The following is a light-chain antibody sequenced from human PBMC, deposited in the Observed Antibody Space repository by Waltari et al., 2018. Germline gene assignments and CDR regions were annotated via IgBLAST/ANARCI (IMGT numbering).Light chain of an antibody. CDR1: SSDVGTYKP. V-gene: IGLV2-23*02. CDR3: SSYAGSSKGV. Sequence: QSALTQPASVSGSPGQSITISCTGTSSDVGTYKPVSWYQQHQGKAPKLMIYAVSKRPSGVSDRFSGSKSGDMASLTISGLQPEDEAEYFCSSYAGSSKGVFGGGTKVTVL. CDR2: AVS. J-gene: IGLJ2*01.